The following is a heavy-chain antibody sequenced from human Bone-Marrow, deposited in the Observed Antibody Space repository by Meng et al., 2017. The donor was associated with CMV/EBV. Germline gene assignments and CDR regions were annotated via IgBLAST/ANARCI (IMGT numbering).Heavy chain of an antibody. V-gene: IGHV4-39*07. CDR3: ASRDSSGSDY. CDR1: GGSISSSSYY. J-gene: IGHJ4*02. CDR2: IYYSGST. D-gene: IGHD3-22*01. Sequence: GSLRLSCTVAGGSISSSSYYWGWIRQPPGKGLEWIGSIYYSGSTYYKPSLKSRVTISVDTSKNQFSLRLSSVTAADTAMYYCASRDSSGSDYWGQGPLVPVSS.